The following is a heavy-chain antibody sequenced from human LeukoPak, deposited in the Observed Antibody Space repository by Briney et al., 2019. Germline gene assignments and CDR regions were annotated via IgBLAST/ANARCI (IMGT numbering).Heavy chain of an antibody. J-gene: IGHJ6*03. D-gene: IGHD3-3*01. V-gene: IGHV3-23*01. CDR2: ISGGSA. CDR1: GFTFSSYA. CDR3: AKDRSSRYDFWSGSFSHYYYYMAV. Sequence: GGSLRLSCAASGFTFSSYAMSWVRQAPGKGPEWVSAISGGSADYADSVKGRFSISIDNSKNTLYLQMNSLRAEDTAVYYCAKDRSSRYDFWSGSFSHYYYYMAVWGKGTTVTVSS.